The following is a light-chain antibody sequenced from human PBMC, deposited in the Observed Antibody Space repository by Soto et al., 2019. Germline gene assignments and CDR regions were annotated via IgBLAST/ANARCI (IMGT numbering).Light chain of an antibody. J-gene: IGKJ1*01. CDR3: QQYTTSWT. CDR1: QTISSW. V-gene: IGKV1-5*03. CDR2: KAS. Sequence: DIRMTQSPSTLSGSVGDRVAMTCRASQTISSWLAWYQQKPGKAPKLLIYKASTLKSGVPSRFSGSGSGTEFTLTISRLQPNDSATYYCQQYTTSWTFGQGTKVDIK.